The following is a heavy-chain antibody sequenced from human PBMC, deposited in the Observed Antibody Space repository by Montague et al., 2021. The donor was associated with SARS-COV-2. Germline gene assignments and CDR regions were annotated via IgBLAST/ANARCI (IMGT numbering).Heavy chain of an antibody. CDR2: VKHNGDT. CDR1: GGSLSGYY. J-gene: IGHJ6*04. Sequence: SETLSLTCAVYGGSLSGYYWIWIRQSPGKGLEWIGEVKHNGDTKYNTSLQSRVAISIDTSKNQFSLKVSSVTAPDTAVYYCARLGDWVEPSPILGLGPFYYYYHFDTWGKGTAVTVSS. CDR3: ARLGDWVEPSPILGLGPFYYYYHFDT. D-gene: IGHD3-22*01. V-gene: IGHV4-34*01.